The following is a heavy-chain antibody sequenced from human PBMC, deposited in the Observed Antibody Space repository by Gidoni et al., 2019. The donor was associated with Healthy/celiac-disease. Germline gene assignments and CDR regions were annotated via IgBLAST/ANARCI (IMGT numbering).Heavy chain of an antibody. CDR1: GGTFSSYA. J-gene: IGHJ6*03. D-gene: IGHD3-3*01. CDR2: IIPIFGTA. Sequence: QVQLVQSGAEVKKPGSSVKVSCKASGGTFSSYAIRWVRQAPGQGLEWMGGIIPIFGTANYAQKFQGRVTITADESTSTAYMELSSLRSEDTAVYYCAKSLLGGFWSGYYISHYDYYMDVWGKGTTVTVSS. CDR3: AKSLLGGFWSGYYISHYDYYMDV. V-gene: IGHV1-69*01.